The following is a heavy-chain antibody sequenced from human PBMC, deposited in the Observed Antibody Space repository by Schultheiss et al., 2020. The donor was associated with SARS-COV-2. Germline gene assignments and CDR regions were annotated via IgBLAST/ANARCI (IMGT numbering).Heavy chain of an antibody. CDR1: GFTFSDHY. Sequence: GGSLRLSCAASGFTFSDHYMDWVRQAPGKGLEWVGRTRNKANSYTTEYAASVKGRFTISRDDSKNSLYLQMNSLKTEDTAVYYCAMTSGGSPNWFDPWGRGTRATV. J-gene: IGHJ5*02. V-gene: IGHV3-72*01. D-gene: IGHD3-16*01. CDR2: TRNKANSYTT. CDR3: AMTSGGSPNWFDP.